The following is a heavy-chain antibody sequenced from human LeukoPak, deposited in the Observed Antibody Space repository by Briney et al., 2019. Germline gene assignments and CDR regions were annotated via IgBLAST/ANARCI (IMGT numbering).Heavy chain of an antibody. CDR3: ARTVGTGYSYGPFDY. J-gene: IGHJ4*02. CDR2: IIPIFGTA. CDR1: GDTFSSYV. V-gene: IGHV1-69*13. D-gene: IGHD5-18*01. Sequence: GASVKVSCKASGDTFSSYVISWVRQAPGQGLEWMGGIIPIFGTANYAQKFQGRVTITADESTSTAYMELSSLRSEDTAVYYCARTVGTGYSYGPFDYWGQGTLVTVSS.